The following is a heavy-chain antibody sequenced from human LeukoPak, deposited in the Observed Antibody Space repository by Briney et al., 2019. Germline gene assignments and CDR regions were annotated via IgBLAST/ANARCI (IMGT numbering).Heavy chain of an antibody. CDR1: GFTLRSNY. D-gene: IGHD3-22*01. CDR2: IYSGGST. CDR3: ARGGYDYDSSGPIFDY. J-gene: IGHJ4*02. V-gene: IGHV3-53*01. Sequence: GGSLRLSCASSGFTLRSNYMSWVRQAPGKGLEWVAVIYSGGSTYYADSVTGRFTISRDNSKNTLYLKMNSLRAEDTAVYYCARGGYDYDSSGPIFDYWGQGTLITVSS.